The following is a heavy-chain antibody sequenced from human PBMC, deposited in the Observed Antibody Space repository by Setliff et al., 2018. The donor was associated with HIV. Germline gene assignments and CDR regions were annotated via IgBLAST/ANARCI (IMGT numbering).Heavy chain of an antibody. CDR3: ARHPNYYGSGSYNYDTLYYDY. CDR2: IYHSGST. Sequence: SETLSLTCAVSGYSISSGNYWGWIRQPPGKGLEWIGRIYHSGSTYYNPSLKIRVTISVDTYKNQFSLKLSSVTAADTSVYYCARHPNYYGSGSYNYDTLYYDYWGQGTLVTVSS. J-gene: IGHJ4*02. D-gene: IGHD3-10*01. V-gene: IGHV4-38-2*01. CDR1: GYSISSGNY.